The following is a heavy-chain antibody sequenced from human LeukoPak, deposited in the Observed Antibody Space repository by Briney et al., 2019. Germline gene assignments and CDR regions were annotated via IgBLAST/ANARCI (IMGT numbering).Heavy chain of an antibody. V-gene: IGHV3-23*01. Sequence: PGGSLRLSCAASGFTFSNFAMSWVRQAPGKGLEWVSAISGSGGSTYYADSVKGRFTISRDNSKNTLYLQMNSLRAEDTAVYYCAKEGHYDILTGYYLDYWGQGTLVTVSS. CDR2: ISGSGGST. CDR3: AKEGHYDILTGYYLDY. J-gene: IGHJ4*02. CDR1: GFTFSNFA. D-gene: IGHD3-9*01.